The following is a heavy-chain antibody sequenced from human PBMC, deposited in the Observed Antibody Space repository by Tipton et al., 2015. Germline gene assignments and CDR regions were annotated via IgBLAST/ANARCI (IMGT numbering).Heavy chain of an antibody. D-gene: IGHD3-22*01. CDR2: IGTAGDT. CDR3: ARAGLDYYDSSGHYYYGMDV. Sequence: SLRLSCAASGFTFSNYDMHWVRQATGKGLEWVSAIGTAGDTYYPGSVKGRFTISRENAKNSLYLQMNSLRAEDTAVYYCARAGLDYYDSSGHYYYGMDVWGQGTTVTVSS. J-gene: IGHJ6*02. V-gene: IGHV3-13*01. CDR1: GFTFSNYD.